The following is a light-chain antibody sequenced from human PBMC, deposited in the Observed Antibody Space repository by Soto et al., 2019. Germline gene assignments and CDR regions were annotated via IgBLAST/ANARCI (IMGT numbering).Light chain of an antibody. J-gene: IGKJ1*01. CDR1: QSVSSY. CDR3: QQRSNWSGT. Sequence: IVLTQSPATLSLSPGVRATLSCRASQSVSSYLAWYQQKPGQAPRLLIYDASNRATGIPARFSGSGSGTDFTLTISSLEPEDFAVYYCQQRSNWSGTFGQGTKVEIK. V-gene: IGKV3-11*01. CDR2: DAS.